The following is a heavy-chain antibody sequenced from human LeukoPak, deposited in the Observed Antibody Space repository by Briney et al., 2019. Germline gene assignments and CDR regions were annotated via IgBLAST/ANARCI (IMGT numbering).Heavy chain of an antibody. CDR3: ARGVISVYYFHL. V-gene: IGHV4-34*01. Sequence: SETLSLTCAVSGGSYSGYYWAWIRQSPGKGLEWIGEIHYSGATNYSPSVKSRATIFADTSNNRFSLRLTSVTAADTAVYYCARGVISVYYFHLWGRGPVDPVSS. CDR2: IHYSGAT. J-gene: IGHJ3*01. D-gene: IGHD3-10*01. CDR1: GGSYSGYY.